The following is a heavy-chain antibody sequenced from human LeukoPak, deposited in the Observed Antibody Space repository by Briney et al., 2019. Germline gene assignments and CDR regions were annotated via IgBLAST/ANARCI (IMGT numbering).Heavy chain of an antibody. CDR1: GGTFSSYA. J-gene: IGHJ4*02. V-gene: IGHV7-4-1*02. Sequence: ASVKVSCKASGGTFSSYAISWVRQAPGQGLEWMGWIHPSTGNPTYAQGFTGRFVFSLDTSVSTTYLQISSLKAEDTAVYFCARAFQSLGGLSLPDYWGQGTLVTVSS. CDR3: ARAFQSLGGLSLPDY. CDR2: IHPSTGNP. D-gene: IGHD3-16*02.